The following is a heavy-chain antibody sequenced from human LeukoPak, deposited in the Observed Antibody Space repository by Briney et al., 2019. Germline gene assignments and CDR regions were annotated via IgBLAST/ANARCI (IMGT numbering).Heavy chain of an antibody. CDR3: ARGGFYGDYVY. V-gene: IGHV4-31*03. Sequence: SQTLSLTCTVSGGSISSGGYSWSWIRQHPGKGLEWIGYIYHSGSTYYNPSLKSRVTISVDTSKNQFSLKLSSVTAADTAVYYCARGGFYGDYVYWGQGTLVTVSS. D-gene: IGHD4-17*01. J-gene: IGHJ4*02. CDR2: IYHSGST. CDR1: GGSISSGGYS.